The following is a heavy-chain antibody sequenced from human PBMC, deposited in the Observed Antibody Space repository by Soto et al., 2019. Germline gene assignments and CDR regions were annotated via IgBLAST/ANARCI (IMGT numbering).Heavy chain of an antibody. CDR2: ISSTGSSI. J-gene: IGHJ3*02. Sequence: PLRLSCAASGFTFSDYYMSWIRQAPGKGLEWVSYISSTGSSISYADSVKGRFTISRDHAKYPLFLQMNSLRAEDTAMYYCARAVELDIWGRGTMVTVSS. CDR1: GFTFSDYY. V-gene: IGHV3-11*01. CDR3: ARAVELDI.